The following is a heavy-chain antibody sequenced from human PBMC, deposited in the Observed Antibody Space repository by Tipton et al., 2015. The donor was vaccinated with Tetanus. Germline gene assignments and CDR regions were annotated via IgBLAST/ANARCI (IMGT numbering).Heavy chain of an antibody. D-gene: IGHD4-11*01. J-gene: IGHJ6*02. CDR2: IYYSGST. V-gene: IGHV4-61*01. Sequence: TLSLTCTVSGGSVSSGSYYWSWIRQPPGKGLEWIGYIYYSGSTNYNPSLKSRVTISVDTSKNQFSLKLSSVTAADTAVYYCAREFGLTTSLSGYYYYYGMDVWGQGTTVTVSS. CDR3: AREFGLTTSLSGYYYYYGMDV. CDR1: GGSVSSGSYY.